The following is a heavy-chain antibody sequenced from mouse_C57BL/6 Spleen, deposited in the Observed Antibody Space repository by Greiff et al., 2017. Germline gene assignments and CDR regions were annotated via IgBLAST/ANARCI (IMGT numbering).Heavy chain of an antibody. CDR2: IDPETGGT. Sequence: QVQLQQSGAELVRPGASVTLSCKASGYTFTDYEMHWVKQTPVHGLEWIGAIDPETGGTAYNQKFKGKAILTADKSSSTAYMELRSLTSEDSAVYDWTGGNSDYAMDFWGQGTSVTVSS. CDR1: GYTFTDYE. CDR3: TGGNSDYAMDF. V-gene: IGHV1-15*01. J-gene: IGHJ4*01. D-gene: IGHD2-1*01.